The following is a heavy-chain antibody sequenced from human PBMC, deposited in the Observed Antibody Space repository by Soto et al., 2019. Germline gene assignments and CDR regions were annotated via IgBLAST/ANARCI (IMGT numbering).Heavy chain of an antibody. CDR1: GFTFSRYV. J-gene: IGHJ4*02. V-gene: IGHV3-30*03. Sequence: QVQLVESGGGVVQPGRSLRLSCAASGFTFSRYVMHWVRQAPGKGLEWAALISYDGSNKQYADSVKGRFTISRDNSKNTMYLQVDSLRSEDTAVYYCARETPGWNPFDYWGQGTLVPVSS. CDR2: ISYDGSNK. CDR3: ARETPGWNPFDY. D-gene: IGHD1-1*01.